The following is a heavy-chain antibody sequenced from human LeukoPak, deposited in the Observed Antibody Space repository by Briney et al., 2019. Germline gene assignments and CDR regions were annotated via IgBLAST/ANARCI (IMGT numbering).Heavy chain of an antibody. CDR3: VGEGRGVVPPGFY. CDR2: INNDESST. D-gene: IGHD2-8*02. V-gene: IGHV3-74*01. J-gene: IGHJ4*02. CDR1: GFTFNNYW. Sequence: GGSLRLSCAASGFTFNNYWMHWVRHAPGKGLVWVSRINNDESSTHYADSVKGRFTISRDNSRNTVYLEMNFLRAEETAVYYCVGEGRGVVPPGFYWGQGTLVTVSS.